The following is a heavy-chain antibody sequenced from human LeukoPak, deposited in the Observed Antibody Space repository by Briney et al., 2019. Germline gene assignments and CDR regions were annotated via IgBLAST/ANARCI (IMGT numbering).Heavy chain of an antibody. CDR2: IYTSGST. V-gene: IGHV4-4*07. CDR3: ARDFLYDFWSGYYTGWFDP. CDR1: GGSISSYY. Sequence: SETLSLTCTVSGGSISSYYWSWIRQPAGKGLEWIGRIYTSGSTNYNPSLKSRVTMSVDTSKNQFSLKLSSVTAADTAVYYCARDFLYDFWSGYYTGWFDPWGQGTLVTVSS. J-gene: IGHJ5*02. D-gene: IGHD3-3*01.